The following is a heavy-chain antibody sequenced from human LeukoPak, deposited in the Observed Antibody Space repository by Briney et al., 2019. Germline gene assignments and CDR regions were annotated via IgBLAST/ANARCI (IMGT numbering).Heavy chain of an antibody. J-gene: IGHJ4*02. CDR2: INHSGST. D-gene: IGHD2-15*01. CDR1: GGSFSGYY. V-gene: IGHV4-34*01. CDR3: ARGLSAIVY. Sequence: SETLSLTCAVYGGSFSGYYWSWIRQPPGKGLEWIGEINHSGSTNYNPSLKSRVTISVDTSKNQFSLKLSSVTAADTAAYYCARGLSAIVYWGQGTLVTVSS.